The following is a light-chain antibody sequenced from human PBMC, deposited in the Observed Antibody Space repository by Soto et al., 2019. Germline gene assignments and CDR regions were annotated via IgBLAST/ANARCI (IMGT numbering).Light chain of an antibody. CDR3: QQYGSSPRIS. V-gene: IGKV3-20*01. J-gene: IGKJ5*01. CDR1: QSVSSSY. Sequence: EIVLTQSPGTLSLSPGERATLSCRASQSVSSSYLAWYQQKPGQAPRLLIYGASSRATGIPDRFSGSGSGTDFTLTISRLEPEDFALYYCQQYGSSPRISFGQGTRLENK. CDR2: GAS.